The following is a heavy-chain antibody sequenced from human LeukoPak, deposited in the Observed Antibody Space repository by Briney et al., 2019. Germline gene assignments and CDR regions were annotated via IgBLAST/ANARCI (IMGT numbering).Heavy chain of an antibody. CDR3: AREGSRYDAFDI. V-gene: IGHV3-20*04. J-gene: IGHJ3*02. CDR1: GFTFDDYG. Sequence: GGSLRLSCAASGFTFDDYGMSWVRQAPGKGPVWVSRIKTDGSIADYADSVKGRFTISRDDAKNSLYLQMNSLRAEDTAVYYCAREGSRYDAFDIWGQGTMVTVSS. D-gene: IGHD2-15*01. CDR2: IKTDGSIA.